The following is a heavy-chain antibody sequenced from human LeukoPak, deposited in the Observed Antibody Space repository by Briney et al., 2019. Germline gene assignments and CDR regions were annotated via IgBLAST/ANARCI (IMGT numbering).Heavy chain of an antibody. CDR3: ARETGPIGQPRGMAFDI. J-gene: IGHJ3*02. V-gene: IGHV4-61*02. CDR2: IYTSGST. Sequence: SETLSLTCTVSGGSISSGSYYWSWIRQPAGKGLEWIGRIYTSGSTNYNPSLKSRVTISVDTSKNQFSLKLSSVTAADTAVYYCARETGPIGQPRGMAFDIWGQGTMVTVSS. CDR1: GGSISSGSYY. D-gene: IGHD1-1*01.